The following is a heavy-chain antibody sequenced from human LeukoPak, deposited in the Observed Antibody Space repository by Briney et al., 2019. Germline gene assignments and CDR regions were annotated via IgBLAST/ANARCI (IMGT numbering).Heavy chain of an antibody. V-gene: IGHV3-73*01. D-gene: IGHD2-2*01. CDR1: GFTFSGSA. Sequence: PGGSLRPSCAASGFTFSGSAMHWVRQASGKGLEWVGRIRSKANSYATAYAASVKGRFTISRDDSKNTAYLQMNSLKTEDTAVYYCTRLDCSSTSCYVGYWGQGTLVTVSS. CDR3: TRLDCSSTSCYVGY. CDR2: IRSKANSYAT. J-gene: IGHJ4*02.